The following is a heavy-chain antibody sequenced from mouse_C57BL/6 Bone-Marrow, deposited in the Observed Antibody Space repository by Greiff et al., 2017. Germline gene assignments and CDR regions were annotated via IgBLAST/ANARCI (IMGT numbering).Heavy chain of an antibody. CDR2: IYPGDGDT. V-gene: IGHV1-82*01. CDR1: GYAFSSSW. D-gene: IGHD2-2*01. J-gene: IGHJ3*01. CDR3: ARGGYDAWFAY. Sequence: QVQLQQSGPELVKPGASVKISCKASGYAFSSSWMNWVKQRPGKGLEWIGRIYPGDGDTKYTGKFKGKATLTADKSSSTAYMQHSSLTSEDSAFYFCARGGYDAWFAYWGQGTLVTVSA.